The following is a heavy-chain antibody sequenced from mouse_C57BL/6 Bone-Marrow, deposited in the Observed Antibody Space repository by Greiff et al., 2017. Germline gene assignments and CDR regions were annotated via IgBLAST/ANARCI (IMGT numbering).Heavy chain of an antibody. D-gene: IGHD2-4*01. CDR3: ARRYCDYDVGWFSY. Sequence: QVQLQQSGAELARPGASVKLSCKASGYTFTSYGISWVKQRTGQGLEWIGEIYPRSGNTYYNEKFKGKATLSADKSSSTAYMELRSLTSEDSAVYFCARRYCDYDVGWFSYWGQGTLVTVSA. CDR2: IYPRSGNT. V-gene: IGHV1-81*01. J-gene: IGHJ3*01. CDR1: GYTFTSYG.